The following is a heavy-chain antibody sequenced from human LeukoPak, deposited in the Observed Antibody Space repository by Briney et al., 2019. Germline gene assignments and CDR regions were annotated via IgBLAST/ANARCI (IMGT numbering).Heavy chain of an antibody. CDR2: INSDGSWT. V-gene: IGHV3-74*01. Sequence: GGSLRLSCAASGNYWMHWVRQAPGKGLVWVSHINSDGSWTSYAASVKGRFTISKDNAKNTVYLQMNSLRAEDTAVYYCVSFYETYWGRGTLVTVSS. J-gene: IGHJ4*02. CDR1: GNYW. D-gene: IGHD2/OR15-2a*01. CDR3: VSFYETY.